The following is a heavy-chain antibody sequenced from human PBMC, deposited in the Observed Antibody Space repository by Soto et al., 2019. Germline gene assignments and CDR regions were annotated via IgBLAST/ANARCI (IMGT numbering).Heavy chain of an antibody. D-gene: IGHD2-2*01. J-gene: IGHJ3*02. Sequence: GGSRWLSCPAGEFTLSRYTMNWVRKAPGKGLEWVSYISTSGSTTYYADSVKGRFTISIDNSKNTLYLRMNSLRAEDTAVYYCAKVRPLRDCTSTSCLGAFDIWGQGTMVTVSS. V-gene: IGHV3-48*01. CDR1: EFTLSRYT. CDR3: AKVRPLRDCTSTSCLGAFDI. CDR2: ISTSGSTT.